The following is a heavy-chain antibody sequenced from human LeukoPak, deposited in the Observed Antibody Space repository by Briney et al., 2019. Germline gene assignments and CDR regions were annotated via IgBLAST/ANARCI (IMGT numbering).Heavy chain of an antibody. Sequence: GGSLRLSCAASGFMFSDYGMHWVRQAPGKGLEWVAAIWYDGSNIFYADSVKGRFTISRDNSKNALYLRMNSLRAEDTADYYCAKEGDRGEALYYYMDVWGNGTTVTVSS. J-gene: IGHJ6*03. V-gene: IGHV3-33*06. D-gene: IGHD3-10*01. CDR1: GFMFSDYG. CDR2: IWYDGSNI. CDR3: AKEGDRGEALYYYMDV.